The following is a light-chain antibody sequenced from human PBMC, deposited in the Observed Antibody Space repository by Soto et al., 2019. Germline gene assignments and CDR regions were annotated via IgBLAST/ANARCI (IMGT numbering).Light chain of an antibody. CDR1: QSVSRN. CDR2: AAS. V-gene: IGKV3-15*01. CDR3: HQYNNWPPWT. Sequence: EIVMTQSPATLSVSPGERVTLSCRASQSVSRNLDWYQYIPGQAPRLLIYAASTRATGIPARFSGSGSGTEFTLSISSLQSEDYAVYYCHQYNNWPPWTFGQGTKVEIK. J-gene: IGKJ1*01.